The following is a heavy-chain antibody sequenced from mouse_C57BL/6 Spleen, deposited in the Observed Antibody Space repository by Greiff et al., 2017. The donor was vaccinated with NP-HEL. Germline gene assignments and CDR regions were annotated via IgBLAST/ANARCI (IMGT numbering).Heavy chain of an antibody. CDR3: ARHGGYYYGSKDY. D-gene: IGHD1-1*01. CDR1: GFTFSSYG. V-gene: IGHV5-6*02. Sequence: EVKLVESGGDLVKPGGSLKLSCAASGFTFSSYGMSWVRQTPDKRLEWVATISSGGSYTYYPDSVKGRFTISRDNAKNTLYLQMSSLKSEDTAMYYCARHGGYYYGSKDYWGKGTTLTVSS. J-gene: IGHJ2*01. CDR2: ISSGGSYT.